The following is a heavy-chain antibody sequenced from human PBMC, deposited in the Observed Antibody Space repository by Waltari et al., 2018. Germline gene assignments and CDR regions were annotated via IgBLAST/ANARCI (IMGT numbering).Heavy chain of an antibody. J-gene: IGHJ3*02. D-gene: IGHD2-21*01. V-gene: IGHV1-24*01. CDR1: GYTLTELS. Sequence: QVQLVQSGAEVKKPGASVKVSCKVSGYTLTELSMHWVRQAPGKGLEWMGGFDPEDGETIYAQKFQGRVTMNEDTSTDTAYMELSSLRSEDTAVYYCATAQPAIFRSAFDIWGQGTMVTVSS. CDR3: ATAQPAIFRSAFDI. CDR2: FDPEDGET.